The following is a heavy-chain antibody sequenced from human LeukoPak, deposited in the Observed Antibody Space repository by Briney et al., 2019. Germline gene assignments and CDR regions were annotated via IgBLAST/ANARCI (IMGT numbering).Heavy chain of an antibody. V-gene: IGHV3-13*01. J-gene: IGHJ4*02. CDR2: IGTAGDT. CDR3: ARGRGAIGYGDARFDY. CDR1: GFTFSSYD. Sequence: GGSLRLSCAASGFTFSSYDMHWVRHATGKGLEWVSAIGTAGDTYYPGSVKGRFTISRENAKNSLYLQMNSLRAGDTAVYYCARGRGAIGYGDARFDYWGQGTLVTVSS. D-gene: IGHD4-17*01.